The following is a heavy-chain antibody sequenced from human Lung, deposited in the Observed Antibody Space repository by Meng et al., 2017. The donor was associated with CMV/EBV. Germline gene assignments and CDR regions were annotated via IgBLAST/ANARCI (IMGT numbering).Heavy chain of an antibody. CDR1: GYSISSGYY. Sequence: SETXSLTCTVSGYSISSGYYWGWIRQPPGKGLEWIGSIYHSGSTYYNPSLKSRVTISVDTSKNQFSLKLSSVTAADTAVYYCARDRDYYDSSGYYYVGDYXGQGXLVTVSS. D-gene: IGHD3-22*01. J-gene: IGHJ4*02. CDR2: IYHSGST. V-gene: IGHV4-38-2*02. CDR3: ARDRDYYDSSGYYYVGDY.